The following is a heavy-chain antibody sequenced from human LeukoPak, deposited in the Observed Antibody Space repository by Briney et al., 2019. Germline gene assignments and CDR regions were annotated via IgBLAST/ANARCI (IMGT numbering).Heavy chain of an antibody. CDR1: GVSLSGSRYF. V-gene: IGHV4-39*01. Sequence: SETLSLTCTVSGVSLSGSRYFWGWIRQPPGRGLEWIANVYYSGSPYFNPSLKSRVTISADTSKNQFSLKLNSVNAADTAVYYCATSSSGSWSENAFDIWGQGTMVTVSS. J-gene: IGHJ3*02. CDR2: VYYSGSP. D-gene: IGHD6-13*01. CDR3: ATSSSGSWSENAFDI.